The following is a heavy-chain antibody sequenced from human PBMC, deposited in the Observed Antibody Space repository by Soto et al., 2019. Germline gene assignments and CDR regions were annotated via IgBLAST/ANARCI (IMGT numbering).Heavy chain of an antibody. CDR2: INPNSGGT. J-gene: IGHJ3*02. CDR3: ARAGRFLEWFTASLTDI. CDR1: GYTFTGYY. D-gene: IGHD3-3*01. V-gene: IGHV1-2*04. Sequence: ASVKVSCKASGYTFTGYYMHWVRQAPGQVLEWMGWINPNSGGTNYAQKFQGWVTMTRDTSISTAYMELSRLRSDDTAVYYCARAGRFLEWFTASLTDIWGQGTMVTVSS.